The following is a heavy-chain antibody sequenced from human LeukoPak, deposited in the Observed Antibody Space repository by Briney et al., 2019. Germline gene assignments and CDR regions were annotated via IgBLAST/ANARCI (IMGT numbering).Heavy chain of an antibody. V-gene: IGHV3-11*01. D-gene: IGHD2-15*01. Sequence: GSLRLSCAASGFPVSSNYMSWIRQAPGKGLEWVSYISGSGPTIFYADSVKGRFTISRDNAKNSLYLQMNSLRAEDTAVYYCARDFCSSGSCHEDYWGQGTLVTVSS. CDR3: ARDFCSSGSCHEDY. CDR2: ISGSGPTI. J-gene: IGHJ4*02. CDR1: GFPVSSNY.